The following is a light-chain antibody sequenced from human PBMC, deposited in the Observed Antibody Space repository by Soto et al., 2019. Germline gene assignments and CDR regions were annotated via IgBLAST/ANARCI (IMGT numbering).Light chain of an antibody. CDR2: GAS. CDR3: QRYGA. CDR1: QSISSSF. Sequence: EIVLTQSTGILSLSPGERASLSCGASQSISSSFLAWYQQKPGQAPRLLIYGASSRATGIPDRFSGSGSGTDFTRTISRLEPEDFAVYYCQRYGAFGQGTKVDNK. J-gene: IGKJ1*01. V-gene: IGKV3-20*01.